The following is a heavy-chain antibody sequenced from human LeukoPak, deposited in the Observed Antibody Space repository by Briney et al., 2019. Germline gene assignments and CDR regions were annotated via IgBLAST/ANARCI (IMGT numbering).Heavy chain of an antibody. CDR3: ARVACSGGSCYAFKFDY. Sequence: GGSLRLSCAASGFTFSDYYMSWIRQAPGKGLEWVSYISSSGSTIYYADSVKGRFTISRDNAKNSLYLQMNSLRAEDTAVYYCARVACSGGSCYAFKFDYWGQGTLVTVSS. CDR2: ISSSGSTI. V-gene: IGHV3-11*01. D-gene: IGHD2-15*01. CDR1: GFTFSDYY. J-gene: IGHJ4*02.